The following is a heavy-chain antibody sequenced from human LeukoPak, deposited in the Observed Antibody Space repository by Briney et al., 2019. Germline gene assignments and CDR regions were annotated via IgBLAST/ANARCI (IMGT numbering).Heavy chain of an antibody. D-gene: IGHD4-11*01. Sequence: PSETLSLTCTVSGGSISSYYWSWIRQPPGKGLEWIGYIYYSGSTNYNPSLKSRVTISVDTSKNQFSLKLSSVTAADTAVYYCARDRLPSYWGQGTPVTVSS. CDR1: GGSISSYY. V-gene: IGHV4-59*01. CDR2: IYYSGST. J-gene: IGHJ4*02. CDR3: ARDRLPSY.